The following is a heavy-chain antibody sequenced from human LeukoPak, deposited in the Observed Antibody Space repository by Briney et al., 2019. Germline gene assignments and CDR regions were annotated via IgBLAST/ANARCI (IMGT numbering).Heavy chain of an antibody. D-gene: IGHD4-17*01. CDR1: GFTFSSYG. V-gene: IGHV3-30*18. Sequence: PGRSLRLSCAASGFTFSSYGMHWVRQAPGKGLEWVAIISYDGRNKYYADSVKGRLTISRDNSKNTLYLQMNSLRAEDTAVYHCAKDYGDSTGYYGMDVWGQGTTVTVSS. CDR3: AKDYGDSTGYYGMDV. J-gene: IGHJ6*02. CDR2: ISYDGRNK.